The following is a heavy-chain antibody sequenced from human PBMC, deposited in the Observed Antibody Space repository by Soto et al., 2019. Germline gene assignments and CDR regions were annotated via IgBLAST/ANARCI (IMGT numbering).Heavy chain of an antibody. CDR3: AKGPSSWYRAYFDY. J-gene: IGHJ4*02. CDR2: ISYDGSNK. V-gene: IGHV3-30*18. Sequence: PGGSLRLSCGASGFTFSSYRMLLFRQAPGKGLELVAFISYDGSNKYYADSVKGRFTISRDNSKNTLYLQMNSLRAEDTAVYYCAKGPSSWYRAYFDYWGQGT. D-gene: IGHD6-13*01. CDR1: GFTFSSYR.